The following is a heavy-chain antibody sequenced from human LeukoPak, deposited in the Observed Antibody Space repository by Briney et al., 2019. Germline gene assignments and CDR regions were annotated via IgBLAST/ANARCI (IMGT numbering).Heavy chain of an antibody. CDR3: ARDPPGSSSTSFNWFDP. V-gene: IGHV3-11*01. J-gene: IGHJ5*02. CDR1: GFTFSDNY. Sequence: GGSLRLSCAASGFTFSDNYMTWIRQAPGKGLEWLSHISGSGSTTYYADSVKGRFTISRDNGKNSLYLQMNSLRAEDTAVYYCARDPPGSSSTSFNWFDPWGQGTRVTVSS. D-gene: IGHD2-2*01. CDR2: ISGSGSTT.